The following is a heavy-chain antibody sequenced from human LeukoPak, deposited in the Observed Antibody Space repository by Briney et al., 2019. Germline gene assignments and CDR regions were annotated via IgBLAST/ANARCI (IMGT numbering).Heavy chain of an antibody. CDR1: GFTFADYA. D-gene: IGHD2-15*01. J-gene: IGHJ4*02. Sequence: PGGSLRLSCVASGFTFADYAIHWVRQAPGKGLEWVSGISWNSGTINYADSVKGRFTISRDNAKNSLHLQMNSLRVEDTAVYYCGRGWAVDFWGQGTLVTVSS. V-gene: IGHV3-9*01. CDR3: GRGWAVDF. CDR2: ISWNSGTI.